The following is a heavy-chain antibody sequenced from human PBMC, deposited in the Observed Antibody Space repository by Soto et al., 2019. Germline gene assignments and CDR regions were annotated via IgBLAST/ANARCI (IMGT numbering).Heavy chain of an antibody. CDR1: GYTFTSYY. V-gene: IGHV1-46*03. D-gene: IGHD6-13*01. CDR2: INPSGGST. Sequence: ASVKVSCKASGYTFTSYYMHWVRQAPGQGLEWKGIINPSGGSTSYAQKFQGRVTMTRVTSTSTVYMELSSLRSEDTAVYYCARVAAAPLYGMDVWGQGTRVTVSS. J-gene: IGHJ6*02. CDR3: ARVAAAPLYGMDV.